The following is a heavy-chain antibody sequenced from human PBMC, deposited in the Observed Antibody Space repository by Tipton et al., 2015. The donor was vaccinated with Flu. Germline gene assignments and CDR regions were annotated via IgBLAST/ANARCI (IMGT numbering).Heavy chain of an antibody. V-gene: IGHV4-38-2*01. CDR1: DYSISSGYY. Sequence: GLVKPSETPSLICAVSDYSISSGYYWGWIRQPPGKGLEWIGCISHSGRTYYNPSLKSRVTISVDTAKNQFSQRLSSVTAADTAMDYCARSTYYYGSGSSDYWGQGTLVTVSS. D-gene: IGHD3-10*01. CDR2: ISHSGRT. J-gene: IGHJ4*02. CDR3: ARSTYYYGSGSSDY.